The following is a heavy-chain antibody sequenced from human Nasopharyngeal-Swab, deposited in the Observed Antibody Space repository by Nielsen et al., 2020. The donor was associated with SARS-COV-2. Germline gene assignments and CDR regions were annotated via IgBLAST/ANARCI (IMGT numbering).Heavy chain of an antibody. Sequence: VRQAPGKGLEWASIIYPGGSTYYSDSVKGRFTISRDSSRNTLYLQMNSLTAEDTAVYYCARVLDGYNGFDYWGQGTPVTVSS. D-gene: IGHD5-24*01. CDR3: ARVLDGYNGFDY. J-gene: IGHJ4*02. CDR2: IYPGGST. V-gene: IGHV3-53*01.